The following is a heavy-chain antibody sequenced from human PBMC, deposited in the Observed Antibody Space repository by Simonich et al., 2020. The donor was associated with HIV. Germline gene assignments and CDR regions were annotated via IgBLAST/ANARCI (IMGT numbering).Heavy chain of an antibody. D-gene: IGHD3-22*01. J-gene: IGHJ4*02. CDR1: GFTFSTYS. CDR3: ARDPSDYFDTSGYYHGHFDY. V-gene: IGHV3-21*01. CDR2: ISSTSTYI. Sequence: EVQLVESGGGLVKPGGSLRLSCAASGFTFSTYSMNWVRQAPGKGLGWVSSISSTSTYIYYADSVNGRVTISRDNAKNSLYLQMNSLRAEDTAVYYCARDPSDYFDTSGYYHGHFDYWGQGTLVTVSS.